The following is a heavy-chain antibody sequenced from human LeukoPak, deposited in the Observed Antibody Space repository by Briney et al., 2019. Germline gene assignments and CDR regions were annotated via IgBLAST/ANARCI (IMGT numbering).Heavy chain of an antibody. J-gene: IGHJ4*02. D-gene: IGHD3-10*01. CDR3: ARGIRGGSLGLDY. CDR2: ISSSSSYI. V-gene: IGHV3-21*01. CDR1: GFTFSSYS. Sequence: GGSLRLSCAASGFTFSSYSTNWVRQAPGKGLEWVSSISSSSSYIYYADSVKGRFTISRDNAKNSLYLQMNSLRAEDTAVYYCARGIRGGSLGLDYWGQGTLVTVSS.